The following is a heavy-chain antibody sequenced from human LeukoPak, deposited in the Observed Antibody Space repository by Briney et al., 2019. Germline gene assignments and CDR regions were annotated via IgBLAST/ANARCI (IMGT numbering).Heavy chain of an antibody. CDR3: ARDPTTVTKGLDI. J-gene: IGHJ3*02. CDR2: ISYIEST. CDR1: GDSMNSHY. Sequence: SEILSLTCTVSGDSMNSHYWSWIRQPPGKGLEWIGYISYIESTNYNPSLKSRVTISVDTSKNQFSLRLSSVTAADTAVYYCARDPTTVTKGLDIWGKGTMVTVPS. D-gene: IGHD4-17*01. V-gene: IGHV4-59*11.